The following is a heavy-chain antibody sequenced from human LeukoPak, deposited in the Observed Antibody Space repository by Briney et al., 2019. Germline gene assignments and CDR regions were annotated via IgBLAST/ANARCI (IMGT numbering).Heavy chain of an antibody. V-gene: IGHV1-46*01. Sequence: ASVKVSCKAFGYTFTSYYLHWVRQAPGQGLEWMGLINPSDGGTTNPRKFQGRVTMTRDTSTSTIYMELSSLRPEDTAVYHCARDRLNSGALDVWGQGTMVTVSS. CDR3: ARDRLNSGALDV. CDR1: GYTFTSYY. CDR2: INPSDGGT. J-gene: IGHJ3*01. D-gene: IGHD4-23*01.